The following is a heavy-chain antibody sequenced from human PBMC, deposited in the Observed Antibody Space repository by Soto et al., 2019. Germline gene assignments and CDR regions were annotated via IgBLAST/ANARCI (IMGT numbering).Heavy chain of an antibody. Sequence: GGSLRLSCGASGFKFTKYAIALARHAQVQVLKWVLALSYNGGGTYYVDSVKVRFTVSRDNSKNTLYLQMHSLRAEDTAVYFCATGQQVRMADIWGQGT. CDR3: ATGQQVRMADI. CDR1: GFKFTKYA. CDR2: LSYNGGGT. D-gene: IGHD6-13*01. V-gene: IGHV3-23*01. J-gene: IGHJ3*02.